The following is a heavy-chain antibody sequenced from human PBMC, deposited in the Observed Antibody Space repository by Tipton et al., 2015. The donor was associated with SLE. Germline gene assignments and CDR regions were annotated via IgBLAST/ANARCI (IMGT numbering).Heavy chain of an antibody. CDR2: IIPIFGTP. D-gene: IGHD5-24*01. J-gene: IGHJ2*01. Sequence: QVQLVQSGAEVKKPGSSVKVSCKASGGTFSNFAISWVRRAPGQGLEWMGEIIPIFGTPNSAQKFQGRVTITADEVTSTAYMELSSLRPEDTAVYYCARRRWLQLDWYFDLWGRGILVTVSS. V-gene: IGHV1-69*01. CDR1: GGTFSNFA. CDR3: ARRRWLQLDWYFDL.